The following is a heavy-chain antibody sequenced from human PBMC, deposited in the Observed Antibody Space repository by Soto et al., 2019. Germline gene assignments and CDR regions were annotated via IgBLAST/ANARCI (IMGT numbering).Heavy chain of an antibody. CDR1: GFMFSAYY. CDR2: IKPDGSET. CDR3: ARDSVIHTVDY. J-gene: IGHJ4*02. V-gene: IGHV3-7*03. Sequence: EVQLVESGGGLVQPGGSLRLSCEASGFMFSAYYMSWVRQTPSKRLEWVANIKPDGSETYYVDSVKGRFTISRDNAKNSLYLQLDSLRAEDTAVFFCARDSVIHTVDYWGRGALVTVSS. D-gene: IGHD5-18*01.